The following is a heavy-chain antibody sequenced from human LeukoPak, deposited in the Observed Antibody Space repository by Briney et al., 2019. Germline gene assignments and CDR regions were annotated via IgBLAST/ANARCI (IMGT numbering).Heavy chain of an antibody. CDR3: TTENLIAAGYYFDY. CDR2: VKSKTDGGTT. CDR1: VFTFSNAW. Sequence: VGSLRLSCAASVFTFSNAWMSCVPQAPRKGLEWVVRVKSKTDGGTTEYAAPVKGRFTISRDDSKNTLYLQMNSLKTEDTAVYYCTTENLIAAGYYFDYWGQGTLVTVSS. J-gene: IGHJ4*02. V-gene: IGHV3-15*01. D-gene: IGHD6-13*01.